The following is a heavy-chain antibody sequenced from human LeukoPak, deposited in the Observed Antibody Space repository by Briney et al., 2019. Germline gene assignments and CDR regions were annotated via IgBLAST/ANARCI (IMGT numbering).Heavy chain of an antibody. CDR3: VKDRVSGSYGLYNWCDP. CDR1: GFTFSSYA. J-gene: IGHJ5*02. CDR2: ISSNGGST. V-gene: IGHV3-64D*06. D-gene: IGHD1-26*01. Sequence: GGSLRLSCSASGFTFSSYAMHWVRQAPGKGLEYVSAISSNGGSTYYADSVKGRFTISRDNSKNTPYLQMSSLRAEDTAVYYCVKDRVSGSYGLYNWCDPWGQGTLVTVSS.